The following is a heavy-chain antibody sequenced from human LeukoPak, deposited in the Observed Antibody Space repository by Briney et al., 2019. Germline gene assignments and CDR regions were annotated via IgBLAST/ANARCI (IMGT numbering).Heavy chain of an antibody. Sequence: GGSLRLSCAASGFTFTIYAMSWVRQAPGKGLEWVSSITSDGSNTWYADSVKGRFTISRDNAKNSLYLQMNSLRAEDTAVYYCARGSPAARSSFDYWGQGTLVTVSS. V-gene: IGHV3-21*01. D-gene: IGHD2-2*01. CDR3: ARGSPAARSSFDY. CDR1: GFTFTIYA. CDR2: ITSDGSNT. J-gene: IGHJ4*02.